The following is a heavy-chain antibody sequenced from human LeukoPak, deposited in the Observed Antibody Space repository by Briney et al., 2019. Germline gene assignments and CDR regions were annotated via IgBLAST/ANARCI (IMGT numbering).Heavy chain of an antibody. Sequence: SETLSLTCTVSGGSISSYYWSWIRQPPGKGLEWIGYIYYSGSTNYNPSLKSRVTISVDTSKNQFSLKLSSVTAADTAVYYCARGLTLWFGGSWFDPWGQGTLVTVSS. CDR1: GGSISSYY. D-gene: IGHD3-10*01. CDR2: IYYSGST. CDR3: ARGLTLWFGGSWFDP. V-gene: IGHV4-59*12. J-gene: IGHJ5*02.